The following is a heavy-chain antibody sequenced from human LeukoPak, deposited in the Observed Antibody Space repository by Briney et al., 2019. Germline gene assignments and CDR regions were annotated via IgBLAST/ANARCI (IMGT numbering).Heavy chain of an antibody. Sequence: GASVKVSCKASGYTFTGYNIHWVRQAPGQGLEWIGWISAYNGNTSYAQKLQGRVTMTTDTSTSTAYMELRSLRSDDTAVYYCARGGYCSGGSCYSGTFDYWGQGTLVTVSS. V-gene: IGHV1-18*04. CDR3: ARGGYCSGGSCYSGTFDY. J-gene: IGHJ4*02. D-gene: IGHD2-15*01. CDR1: GYTFTGYN. CDR2: ISAYNGNT.